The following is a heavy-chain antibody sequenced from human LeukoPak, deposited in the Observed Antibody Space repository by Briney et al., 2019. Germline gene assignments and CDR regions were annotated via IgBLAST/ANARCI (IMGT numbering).Heavy chain of an antibody. CDR1: GGSISRGGYY. CDR2: IYYSGST. V-gene: IGHV4-31*03. Sequence: SQTLSLTCTVSGGSISRGGYYWSWIRQHPGKGLEWSGYIYYSGSTYYYPSLKSRVTISVDTSKHHFSLKLSSVTAADTAVYYCARAPYSGYGYFDYWGQGTLVTVSS. D-gene: IGHD5-12*01. J-gene: IGHJ4*02. CDR3: ARAPYSGYGYFDY.